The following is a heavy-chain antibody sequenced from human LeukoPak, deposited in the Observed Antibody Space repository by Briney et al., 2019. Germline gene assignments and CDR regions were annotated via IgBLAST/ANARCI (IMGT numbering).Heavy chain of an antibody. V-gene: IGHV3-30*04. CDR1: GFTFSSYA. Sequence: PGRSLRLSCAASGFTFSSYAMHWVRQAPGKGLEWVAVISYDGSNKYYADSVKGRFTISRDNSKNTLYLQMNSLRAEDTAVYYCAKDSCSSTSCYAVREVTGMDVWGQGTTVTVSS. CDR3: AKDSCSSTSCYAVREVTGMDV. D-gene: IGHD2-2*01. J-gene: IGHJ6*02. CDR2: ISYDGSNK.